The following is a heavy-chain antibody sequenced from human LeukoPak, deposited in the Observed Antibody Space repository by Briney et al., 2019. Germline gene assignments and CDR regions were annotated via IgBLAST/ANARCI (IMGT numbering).Heavy chain of an antibody. CDR1: GGSFSGYY. D-gene: IGHD3-22*01. Sequence: SETLSLTCAVYGGSFSGYYWSWIRQPPGKGLEWIGEINHSGSTNYNPSLKSRVTISVDTSKNQFSLKLSSVTAADTAVYYCARRAWLSLPVDYWGQGTLVTVSS. CDR2: INHSGST. CDR3: ARRAWLSLPVDY. J-gene: IGHJ4*02. V-gene: IGHV4-34*01.